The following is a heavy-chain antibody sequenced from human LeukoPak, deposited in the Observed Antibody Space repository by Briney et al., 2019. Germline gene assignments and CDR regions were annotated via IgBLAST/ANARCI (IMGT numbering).Heavy chain of an antibody. CDR2: ISVSGII. Sequence: GGSLRLSCAASAFSLNTYSMNWVRQTPGKGLEWLSHISVSGIIHYAESVKGRFSISRDNGRNSVSLQMNRLRVGDTGVYFCATAPRGASDYTDVGGGGTTVSVSS. CDR1: AFSLNTYS. D-gene: IGHD1-26*01. V-gene: IGHV3-48*01. CDR3: ATAPRGASDYTDV. J-gene: IGHJ6*03.